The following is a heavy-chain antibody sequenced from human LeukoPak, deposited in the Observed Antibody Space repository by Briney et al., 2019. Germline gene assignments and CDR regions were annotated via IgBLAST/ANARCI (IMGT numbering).Heavy chain of an antibody. CDR1: GGSISSGYY. CDR2: IYHSGST. D-gene: IGHD3-10*01. Sequence: SETLSLTCTVSGGSISSGYYWGWIRQPPGKGLEWIGNIYHSGSTYYNPSLKSRVTISVDTSKNQFSLKLSSVTAADTAVYYCARRSGEYFDLWGRGTLVTVSS. CDR3: ARRSGEYFDL. J-gene: IGHJ2*01. V-gene: IGHV4-38-2*02.